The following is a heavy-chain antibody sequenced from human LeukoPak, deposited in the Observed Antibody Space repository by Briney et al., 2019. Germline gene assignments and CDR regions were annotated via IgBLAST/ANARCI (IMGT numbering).Heavy chain of an antibody. Sequence: SQTLSLTCTVSGGSISSYYWSWIRQPPGKGLEWIGYIYYSGSTNYNPSLKSRVTISVDTSKNQFSLKLSSVTAADTAVYYCARVRHGSFDYWGQGTLVTVSS. CDR3: ARVRHGSFDY. J-gene: IGHJ4*02. CDR1: GGSISSYY. CDR2: IYYSGST. V-gene: IGHV4-59*01. D-gene: IGHD3-10*01.